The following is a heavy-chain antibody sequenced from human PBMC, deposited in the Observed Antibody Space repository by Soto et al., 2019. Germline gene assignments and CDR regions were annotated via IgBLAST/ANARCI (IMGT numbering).Heavy chain of an antibody. J-gene: IGHJ3*02. CDR2: ISSSSSYI. CDR1: GFTFSSYS. V-gene: IGHV3-21*01. CDR3: ASGYPWRLYDAFDI. Sequence: EVQLVESGGGLVKPGGSLRLSCAASGFTFSSYSMNWVRQAPGKGLEWVSSISSSSSYIYYADSVKGRFTISRDNAKNSLYLQMNSLRAEDTAVYYCASGYPWRLYDAFDIWGQGTMVTVSS. D-gene: IGHD2-21*02.